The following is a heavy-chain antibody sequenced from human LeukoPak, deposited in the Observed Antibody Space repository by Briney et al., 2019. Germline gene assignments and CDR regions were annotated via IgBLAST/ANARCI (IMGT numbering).Heavy chain of an antibody. Sequence: GGSLRLSCAASGFTFSSYWMSWVRQAPGKGLEWVAFIRYDGSNKYYADSVKGRFTISRDNSKNTLYLQMNSLRAEDTAVYYCASPGVLGTHYFGYWGQGTLVTVSS. CDR2: IRYDGSNK. J-gene: IGHJ4*02. CDR3: ASPGVLGTHYFGY. V-gene: IGHV3-30*02. CDR1: GFTFSSYW. D-gene: IGHD1-14*01.